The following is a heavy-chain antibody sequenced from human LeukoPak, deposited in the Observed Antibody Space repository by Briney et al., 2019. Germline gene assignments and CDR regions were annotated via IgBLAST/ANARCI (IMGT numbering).Heavy chain of an antibody. V-gene: IGHV1-2*02. CDR3: ARVEGYCSSTSCRKDFDY. D-gene: IGHD2-2*01. J-gene: IGHJ4*02. CDR2: INPNSGGT. Sequence: ASVKVSCKATGYTFTDYFMHWVRQAPGQGLEWMGWINPNSGGTNYAQKFQGRVTITRDTSISTAYMELSSLGSDDTAVYYCARVEGYCSSTSCRKDFDYWGQGTLDTVSS. CDR1: GYTFTDYF.